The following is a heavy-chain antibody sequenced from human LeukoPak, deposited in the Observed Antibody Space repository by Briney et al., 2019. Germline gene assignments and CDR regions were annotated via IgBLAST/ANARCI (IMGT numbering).Heavy chain of an antibody. CDR2: IYYSGST. D-gene: IGHD3-10*01. J-gene: IGHJ5*02. V-gene: IGHV4-59*01. CDR1: GGSISSYY. Sequence: PSETLSLTCTVSGGSISSYYWSWIRQPPGKGLEWIGYIYYSGSTNYNPSLKSRVTISVDTSKNQFSLKLSSVTAADTAVYYCARRFGGFGEPRQFDPWGQGTLVTVSS. CDR3: ARRFGGFGEPRQFDP.